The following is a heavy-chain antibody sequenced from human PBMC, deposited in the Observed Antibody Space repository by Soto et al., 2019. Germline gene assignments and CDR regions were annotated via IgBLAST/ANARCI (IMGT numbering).Heavy chain of an antibody. CDR1: GGSLSSYY. D-gene: IGHD2-21*02. J-gene: IGHJ4*02. V-gene: IGHV4-59*01. Sequence: PSETLSLTCTVSGGSLSSYYWTWIRQPPGKGLEWIGYVYYSGNTNYNPSLKSRVTISVDTSKNQFSLKPGSVTAADTAVYYCARGGHIAVVTDSFDSWGQGTLVTVSS. CDR3: ARGGHIAVVTDSFDS. CDR2: VYYSGNT.